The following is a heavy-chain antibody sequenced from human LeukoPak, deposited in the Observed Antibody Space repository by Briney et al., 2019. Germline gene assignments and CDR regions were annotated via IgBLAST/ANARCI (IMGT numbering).Heavy chain of an antibody. J-gene: IGHJ6*02. V-gene: IGHV3-7*03. CDR2: IKQDGSEK. Sequence: GGSLRLSCAASGFTFSSYWMSWVRQAPGKGLEWVANIKQDGSEKYYVDSVKGRFTISRDNSKMTLTLQMNSLRAEDTAVYYCAKRLKRNYYYHYAMDVWGQGTTVTVSS. CDR1: GFTFSSYW. CDR3: AKRLKRNYYYHYAMDV. D-gene: IGHD3-22*01.